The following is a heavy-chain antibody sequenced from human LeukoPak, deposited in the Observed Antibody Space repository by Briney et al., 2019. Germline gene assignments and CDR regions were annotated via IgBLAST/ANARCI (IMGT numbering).Heavy chain of an antibody. CDR1: GYTFTSYD. J-gene: IGHJ3*02. Sequence: ASVKVSCKASGYTFTSYDINWVRQATGQGLEWMGWMNPNSGNTGYAQKFQGRVTMTRKPSISTAYMELSSLRSEDTAVYYCATDSSGYHDAFDIWGQGTMVTVSS. CDR3: ATDSSGYHDAFDI. D-gene: IGHD3-22*01. V-gene: IGHV1-8*01. CDR2: MNPNSGNT.